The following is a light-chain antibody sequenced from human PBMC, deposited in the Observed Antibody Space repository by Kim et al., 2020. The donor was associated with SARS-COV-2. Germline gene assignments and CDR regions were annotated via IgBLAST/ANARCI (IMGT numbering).Light chain of an antibody. CDR2: AAS. V-gene: IGKV1-39*01. J-gene: IGKJ2*01. Sequence: DIQMTQSPSSLSASVGDRVTITCRASQNISSYLNWYQQRPGKAPNLLVYAASSLHSGVPSRFSGSGSGTDFTLTINNLQPGDSATYYCQLGYSTFGQGTKLEI. CDR3: QLGYST. CDR1: QNISSY.